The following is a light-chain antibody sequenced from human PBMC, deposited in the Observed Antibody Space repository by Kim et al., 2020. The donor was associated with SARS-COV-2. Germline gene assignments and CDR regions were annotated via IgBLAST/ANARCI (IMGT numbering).Light chain of an antibody. Sequence: ASVGDTVTITCRTSHFIDSFLNWFQHKRGKAPKLLLYDGSTLRSGVPSRFGAGGSGTDFTLTITNLQPEDSATSYCQQSFSTPITFGQGTRLEIK. CDR2: DGS. CDR1: HFIDSF. J-gene: IGKJ5*01. CDR3: QQSFSTPIT. V-gene: IGKV1-39*01.